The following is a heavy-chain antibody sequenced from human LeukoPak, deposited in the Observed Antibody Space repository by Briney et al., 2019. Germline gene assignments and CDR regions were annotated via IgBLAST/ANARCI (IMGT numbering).Heavy chain of an antibody. J-gene: IGHJ4*02. CDR1: GFTFSSYA. CDR3: AKVTRGSSGYYTGSYFDY. V-gene: IGHV3-23*01. D-gene: IGHD3-22*01. CDR2: ISGSGGST. Sequence: HPGGSLRLSCAASGFTFSSYAMSWVRQAPGKGLEWVSAISGSGGSTYYADSVKGRFTISRDNSKNTLYLQMNSLRAEDTAVYYCAKVTRGSSGYYTGSYFDYWGQGTLVTVSS.